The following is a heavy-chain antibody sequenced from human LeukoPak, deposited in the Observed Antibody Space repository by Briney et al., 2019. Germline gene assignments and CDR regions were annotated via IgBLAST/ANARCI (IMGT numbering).Heavy chain of an antibody. CDR1: GFTFSSYA. CDR3: ARDLQKLGIHYCYYGMDV. CDR2: ISYDGSNK. V-gene: IGHV3-30-3*01. J-gene: IGHJ6*02. D-gene: IGHD7-27*01. Sequence: GGSLRLSCAASGFTFSSYAMHWVRQAPGKGLEWVAVISYDGSNKYYADSVKGRFTISRDNSKNTLYLQMNSLRAEDTAVYYCARDLQKLGIHYCYYGMDVWGQGTTVTVSS.